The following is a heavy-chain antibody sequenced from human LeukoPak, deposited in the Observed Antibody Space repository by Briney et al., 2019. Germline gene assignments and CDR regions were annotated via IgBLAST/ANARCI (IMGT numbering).Heavy chain of an antibody. J-gene: IGHJ4*02. CDR1: GFTFSSYW. CDR3: ARMGIYCSGGSCYSGLFDY. Sequence: HSGGSLRLSCAASGFTFSSYWMSWVRQAPGKGLEWVANIKQDGSEKYYVDSVKGRFTISRDNAKNSLYLQMYSLRAEDTAVYYCARMGIYCSGGSCYSGLFDYWGQGTLVTVSS. V-gene: IGHV3-7*01. D-gene: IGHD2-15*01. CDR2: IKQDGSEK.